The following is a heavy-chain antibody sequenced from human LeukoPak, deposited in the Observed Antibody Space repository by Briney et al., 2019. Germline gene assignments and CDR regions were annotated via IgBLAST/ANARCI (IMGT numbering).Heavy chain of an antibody. CDR2: IHYSGST. J-gene: IGHJ4*02. Sequence: SQTLSLTCTVSGGSISNGDYYWSWIRQHPGKGLEWIGYIHYSGSTYYNPSLKSRITISVDTSKKQFSLKLSSVTAADTAVYYCARVGVAAKSSRYFDYWGQGTLVTFSS. D-gene: IGHD2-15*01. CDR1: GGSISNGDYY. CDR3: ARVGVAAKSSRYFDY. V-gene: IGHV4-31*03.